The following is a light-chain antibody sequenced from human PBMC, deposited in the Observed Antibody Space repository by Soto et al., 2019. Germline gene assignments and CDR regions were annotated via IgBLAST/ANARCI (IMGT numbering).Light chain of an antibody. CDR2: HAS. Sequence: DIQITQSPSSLSSSVLERFTITCRASQSISRYLNWYQQKPGTAPKLLIYHASTLESGVPSRFSGSGSGTEFTLTISSLQPDDFATYYCQQYNSYSFGQGTKVDIK. CDR1: QSISRY. CDR3: QQYNSYS. V-gene: IGKV1-5*01. J-gene: IGKJ1*01.